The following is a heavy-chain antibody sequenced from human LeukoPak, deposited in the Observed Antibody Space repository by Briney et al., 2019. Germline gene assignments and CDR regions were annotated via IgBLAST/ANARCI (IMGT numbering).Heavy chain of an antibody. J-gene: IGHJ6*03. CDR2: ISAYTGNT. CDR1: GYTFTSYG. D-gene: IGHD5-18*01. V-gene: IGHV1-18*01. CDR3: ARGPGIQLWRFDYYYMDV. Sequence: ASVKVSCKASGYTFTSYGISWVRQAPGQGLEWMGWISAYTGNTHYAQKLQGRVTMTTDTSTSTAYTELRRLRSDDTAVYYCARGPGIQLWRFDYYYMDVWGKGTTVTVSS.